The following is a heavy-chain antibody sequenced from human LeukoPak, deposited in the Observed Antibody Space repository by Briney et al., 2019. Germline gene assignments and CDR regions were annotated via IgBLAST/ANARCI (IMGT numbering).Heavy chain of an antibody. CDR1: GFTFSSYW. Sequence: GGSLRLSCAASGFTFSSYWMHWVRQAPGMGPVWVARTNRDGSSTAYADSVKGRFTISKDNAKNTLYLLMNSLRAEDTAVYYCARDSVEWYIFDYWGQGTLVTVSS. D-gene: IGHD3-3*01. J-gene: IGHJ4*02. V-gene: IGHV3-74*01. CDR3: ARDSVEWYIFDY. CDR2: TNRDGSST.